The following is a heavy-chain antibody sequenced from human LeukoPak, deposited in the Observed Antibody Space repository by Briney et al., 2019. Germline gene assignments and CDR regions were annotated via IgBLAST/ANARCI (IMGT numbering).Heavy chain of an antibody. CDR3: ARANSTGPGVNDY. D-gene: IGHD2/OR15-2a*01. V-gene: IGHV3-30*04. CDR2: ILYDGRNR. Sequence: GGSLRLSCAASGFTFSSSAMHWVRQAPGKGLEWVAIILYDGRNRYYADSVTGRFTISRDNSKNTLYLQMSSLEADDTAIYYCARANSTGPGVNDYWGQGSLVTVSS. J-gene: IGHJ4*02. CDR1: GFTFSSSA.